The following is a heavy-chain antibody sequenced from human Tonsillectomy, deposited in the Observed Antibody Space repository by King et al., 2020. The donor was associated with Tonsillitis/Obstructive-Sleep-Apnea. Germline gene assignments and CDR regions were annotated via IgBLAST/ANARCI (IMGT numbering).Heavy chain of an antibody. D-gene: IGHD3-22*01. Sequence: VQLVQSGAEVKKPGASVKVSCKAYGYTFTRYYIHWVRQAPGQGLEWLGIINPSDSITTYSQRFQGRVTMTRDTSTRTVHMELSSLGSEDTAVYYCARDDRDDRYFDYWGQGTLVTVTS. V-gene: IGHV1-46*01. CDR2: INPSDSIT. CDR3: ARDDRDDRYFDY. CDR1: GYTFTRYY. J-gene: IGHJ4*02.